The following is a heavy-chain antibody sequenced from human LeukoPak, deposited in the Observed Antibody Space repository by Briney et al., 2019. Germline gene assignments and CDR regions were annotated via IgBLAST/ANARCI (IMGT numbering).Heavy chain of an antibody. J-gene: IGHJ4*02. CDR2: IRSKTDGGTI. V-gene: IGHV3-15*01. D-gene: IGHD6-19*01. CDR3: TTAVAGTVRIDY. CDR1: GFTLSNAY. Sequence: GGSLRLSCAVSGFTLSNAYMSWVRQAPGKGLEWVGRIRSKTDGGTIDYAAPVKDRFTISRDDSKNTLYLQMNSLKTEDTAVYYCTTAVAGTVRIDYWGQGTLVTVSS.